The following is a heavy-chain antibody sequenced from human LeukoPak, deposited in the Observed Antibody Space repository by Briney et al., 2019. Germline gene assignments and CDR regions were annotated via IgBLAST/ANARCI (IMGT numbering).Heavy chain of an antibody. CDR1: GGSFSGYY. CDR3: ARAFSSWSNTAIDY. V-gene: IGHV4-34*01. D-gene: IGHD6-13*01. CDR2: INHSGST. Sequence: PSETLSLTCAVYGGSFSGYYWSWIRQPPGKGLEWIGEINHSGSTNYNPSLKSRVTISVDTPKNQFSLKLSSVTAADTAAYYCARAFSSWSNTAIDYWGQGTLVTVSS. J-gene: IGHJ4*02.